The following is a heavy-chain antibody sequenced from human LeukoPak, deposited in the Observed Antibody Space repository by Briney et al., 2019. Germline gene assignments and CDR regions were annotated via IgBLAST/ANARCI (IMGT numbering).Heavy chain of an antibody. CDR3: ARALSWTTESYYYMDV. V-gene: IGHV1-8*01. J-gene: IGHJ6*03. D-gene: IGHD3/OR15-3a*01. CDR1: GYTFTSYD. Sequence: ASVKVSCTAPGYTFTSYDINWVRQAPGQGLEWMGWMNPNSGNTGYAQKFQGRVIMTKNTSITTAYMDLNNLKSEDTAVYYCARALSWTTESYYYMDVWGKGTTVTVSS. CDR2: MNPNSGNT.